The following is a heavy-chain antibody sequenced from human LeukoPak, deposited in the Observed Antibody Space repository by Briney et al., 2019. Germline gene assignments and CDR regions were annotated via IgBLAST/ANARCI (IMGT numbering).Heavy chain of an antibody. CDR2: ISAYNGNT. CDR1: GYTFTSYG. CDR3: ARSNVLLWFEGYFDY. Sequence: ASVKVSCKASGYTFTSYGISWVRQAPGQGLEWMGWISAYNGNTNYAQKLQGRVTMTTDTSTSTAYMELRSLRSDDTAVYYCARSNVLLWFEGYFDYWGQGTLVTVSS. V-gene: IGHV1-18*01. D-gene: IGHD3-10*01. J-gene: IGHJ4*02.